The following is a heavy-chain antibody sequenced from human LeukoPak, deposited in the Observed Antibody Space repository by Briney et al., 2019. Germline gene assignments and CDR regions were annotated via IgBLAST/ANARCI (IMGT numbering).Heavy chain of an antibody. D-gene: IGHD3-22*01. V-gene: IGHV4-39*01. Sequence: SETLSLTCTVSGGSISSSSYYWGWIRQPPGKGLEWIGSIYYSGSTYYNPSLKSRVTISVDTSKNQFSLKLSSVTAADTAAYYCARLRYYDSSGYTYYFDYWGQGTLVTVSS. CDR3: ARLRYYDSSGYTYYFDY. CDR2: IYYSGST. CDR1: GGSISSSSYY. J-gene: IGHJ4*02.